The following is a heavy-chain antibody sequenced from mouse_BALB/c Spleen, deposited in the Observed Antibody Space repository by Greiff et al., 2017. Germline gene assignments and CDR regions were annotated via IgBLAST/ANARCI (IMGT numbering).Heavy chain of an antibody. Sequence: VQRVESGPGLVAPSQSLSITCTVSGFSLTSYDISWIRQPPGKGLEWLGVIWTGGGTNYHSALISRLSISKDNSKSQVFLKLNSLQTDDTATYYCAKLRLRFYAMDYWGQGTSVTVSS. CDR3: AKLRLRFYAMDY. J-gene: IGHJ4*01. V-gene: IGHV2-9-2*01. CDR2: IWTGGGT. CDR1: GFSLTSYD. D-gene: IGHD1-2*01.